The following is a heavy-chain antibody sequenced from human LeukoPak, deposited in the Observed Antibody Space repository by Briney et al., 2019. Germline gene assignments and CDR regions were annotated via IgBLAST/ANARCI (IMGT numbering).Heavy chain of an antibody. V-gene: IGHV3-23*01. J-gene: IGHJ5*02. CDR3: ARDLNRNWFDP. Sequence: GGSLRLSCVDSGFTFSSYDMSWVRQIPGKGLEWVSAISASGGSTYYADSVKGRFTISRDNSKSMLYLQMNSLRAEDTAIFYCARDLNRNWFDPWGQGTLVTVSS. CDR1: GFTFSSYD. D-gene: IGHD1-14*01. CDR2: ISASGGST.